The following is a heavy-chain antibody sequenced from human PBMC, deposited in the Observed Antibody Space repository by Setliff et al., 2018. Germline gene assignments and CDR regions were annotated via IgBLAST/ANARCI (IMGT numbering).Heavy chain of an antibody. CDR2: IYTSWST. CDR1: GDSISSRPFY. V-gene: IGHV4-61*09. D-gene: IGHD3-10*01. J-gene: IGHJ3*02. CDR3: ARDCCGSLSDVFDI. Sequence: PSETLSLTCTVSGDSISSRPFYWGWFRKPAGKELEWIVQIYTSWSTTYNPSLTSRVTISVDTSKNQFSLKLISVTAADTAVYYCARDCCGSLSDVFDIWGQGSMVTVS.